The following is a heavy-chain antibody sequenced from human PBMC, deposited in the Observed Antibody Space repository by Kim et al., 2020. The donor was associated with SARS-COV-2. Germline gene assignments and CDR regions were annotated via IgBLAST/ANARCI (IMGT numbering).Heavy chain of an antibody. CDR3: AREQQLWYTGGKWFDP. V-gene: IGHV3-48*04. Sequence: GGSLRLSCAASGFTFSSYSMNWVRQAPGKGLEWVSYISSSSSTIYYADSVKGRFTISRDNAKNSLYLQMNSLRAEDTAVYYCAREQQLWYTGGKWFDPWGQGTLVTASS. J-gene: IGHJ5*02. CDR1: GFTFSSYS. CDR2: ISSSSSTI. D-gene: IGHD5-18*01.